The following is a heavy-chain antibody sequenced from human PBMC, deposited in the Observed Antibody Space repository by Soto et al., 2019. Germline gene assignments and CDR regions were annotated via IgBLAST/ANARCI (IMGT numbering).Heavy chain of an antibody. Sequence: EVQLVESGGGLVKPGGSLRLSCAASGFTFSSYSMNWVRQAPGKGLEWVSSISSSSSYIYYADSVKGRFTISRDNAKNSLYLQMNSLRAEDTVVYYCASPPHDWEGCWGQGTLVTVSS. D-gene: IGHD3-9*01. J-gene: IGHJ4*02. CDR3: ASPPHDWEGC. V-gene: IGHV3-21*01. CDR2: ISSSSSYI. CDR1: GFTFSSYS.